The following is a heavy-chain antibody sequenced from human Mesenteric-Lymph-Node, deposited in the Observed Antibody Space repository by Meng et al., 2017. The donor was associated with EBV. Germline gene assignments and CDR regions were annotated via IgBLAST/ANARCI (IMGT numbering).Heavy chain of an antibody. CDR3: ARGATSVFDL. CDR1: GDSVSSSSAA. Sequence: QVQLQQSVPGLVTPSXTPLPTCVISGDSVSSSSAAWTWIRQSPSRGLEWLGRTYYRSKWYNDYAVFVKSRITINPDTSKNQFSMQLNSVTPEDTAVYYCARGATSVFDLWGRGTLVTVSS. V-gene: IGHV6-1*01. J-gene: IGHJ2*01. CDR2: TYYRSKWYN.